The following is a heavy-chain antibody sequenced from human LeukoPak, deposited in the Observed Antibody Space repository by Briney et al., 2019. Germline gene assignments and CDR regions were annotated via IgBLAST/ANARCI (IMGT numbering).Heavy chain of an antibody. CDR3: ARGGAGAMDY. CDR1: GFTFSSYA. CDR2: ISYDGSNK. Sequence: PGGSLRLSCAASGFTFSSYAMHWVRQAPGKGLEWVAVISYDGSNKYYADSVKGRFTISSDNTKNTLYLQMNSLRAEDTAVYYCARGGAGAMDYWGQGTLVTVSS. J-gene: IGHJ4*02. D-gene: IGHD1-26*01. V-gene: IGHV3-30-3*01.